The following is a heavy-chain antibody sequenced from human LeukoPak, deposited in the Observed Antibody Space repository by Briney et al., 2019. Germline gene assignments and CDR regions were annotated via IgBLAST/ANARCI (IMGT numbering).Heavy chain of an antibody. CDR3: ARDSSGWFFFDY. Sequence: GSVKVSCKVSGYTLTELSMHWVRQAPGKGLEWMGGFDPEDGETIYAQKLQGRVTMTTDTSTSTAYMELRSLRSDDTAVYYCARDSSGWFFFDYWGQGTLVTVSS. V-gene: IGHV1-24*01. CDR2: FDPEDGET. J-gene: IGHJ4*02. CDR1: GYTLTELS. D-gene: IGHD6-19*01.